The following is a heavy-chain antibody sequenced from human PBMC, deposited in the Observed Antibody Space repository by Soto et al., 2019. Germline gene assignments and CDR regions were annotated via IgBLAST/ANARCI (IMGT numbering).Heavy chain of an antibody. CDR3: ARGAGGNSWRSPAFDS. J-gene: IGHJ4*02. V-gene: IGHV3-66*01. D-gene: IGHD5-18*01. CDR2: IFSAGST. Sequence: EVQLVESGGGLVQPGGSLRLSCAASGFTVSNNYMTWVRQAPGGGLDWVSIIFSAGSTYYADSVRGRFTISRDNSKNTLYLQMNSLRAEDSAIYYCARGAGGNSWRSPAFDSWGQGTLVTVSS. CDR1: GFTVSNNY.